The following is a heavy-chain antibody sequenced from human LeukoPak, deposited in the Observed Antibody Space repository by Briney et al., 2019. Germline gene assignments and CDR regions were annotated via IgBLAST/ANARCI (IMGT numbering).Heavy chain of an antibody. D-gene: IGHD2-2*02. V-gene: IGHV1-46*01. CDR3: ARALGGYCSSTSCYTGYYYYGMDV. CDR2: INPSGGST. Sequence: ASVKVSCKASGYTFTSYYMHWVRQAPGQGLEWMGIINPSGGSTSYAQKFQGRVTITADESTSTAYMELSSLRSEDTAVYYCARALGGYCSSTSCYTGYYYYGMDVWGQGTTVTVSS. CDR1: GYTFTSYY. J-gene: IGHJ6*02.